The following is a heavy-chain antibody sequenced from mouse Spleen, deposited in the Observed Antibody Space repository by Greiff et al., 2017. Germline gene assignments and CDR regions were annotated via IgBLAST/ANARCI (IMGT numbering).Heavy chain of an antibody. Sequence: VQLQQPGAELVKPGASVKLSCKASGYTFTSYWMQWVKQGPGQGLEWIGEIDPSDSYTNYNQKFKGKATLTVDTSSSTAYMQLSSLTSEDSAVYYCARSGNYNYWGQGTTLTVSS. CDR1: GYTFTSYW. CDR2: IDPSDSYT. V-gene: IGHV1-50*01. CDR3: ARSGNYNY. D-gene: IGHD2-1*01. J-gene: IGHJ2*01.